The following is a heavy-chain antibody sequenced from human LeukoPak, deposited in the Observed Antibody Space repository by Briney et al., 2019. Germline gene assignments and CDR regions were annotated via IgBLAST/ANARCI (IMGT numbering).Heavy chain of an antibody. J-gene: IGHJ3*02. CDR3: ARGDSSSWSQHDAFDI. V-gene: IGHV1-2*02. D-gene: IGHD6-13*01. Sequence: ASVKVSCKASGYTFTGYYMHWVRQAPGQGLEWMGWINPNSGGTNYAQKFQGRVTMTRDTSISTAYMELSRLRSDDTAVYYCARGDSSSWSQHDAFDIWGQGTMVTVSS. CDR2: INPNSGGT. CDR1: GYTFTGYY.